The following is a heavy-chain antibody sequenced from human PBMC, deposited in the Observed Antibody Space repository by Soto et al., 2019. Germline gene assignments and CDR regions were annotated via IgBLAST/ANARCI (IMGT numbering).Heavy chain of an antibody. Sequence: QVQLGQSGAEVKKPGASVKVAFKAYGYTFTSYGISWVRQAHGQGLEWMGWISAYNGNTNYAQKLQGRVTMTTDTSTSTAYMELRSLRADDTAVYYCARGIAPEVTKYWGQGTLVTVSS. CDR3: ARGIAPEVTKY. CDR1: GYTFTSYG. J-gene: IGHJ4*02. D-gene: IGHD3-3*01. V-gene: IGHV1-18*01. CDR2: ISAYNGNT.